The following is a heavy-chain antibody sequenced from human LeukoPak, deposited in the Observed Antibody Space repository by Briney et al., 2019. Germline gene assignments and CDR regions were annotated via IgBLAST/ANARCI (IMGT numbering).Heavy chain of an antibody. Sequence: GGSLRLSCAASGFTFSNAWVSWVRQAPGKGLEWVGRIKSKTDGGTTNYAAPVKGRFTISRDDSKNTLYLQMNSLKTEDTAVYYCTTTGVHYFFDYWGQGTLVTVSS. J-gene: IGHJ4*02. V-gene: IGHV3-15*01. CDR3: TTTGVHYFFDY. CDR2: IKSKTDGGTT. D-gene: IGHD1-14*01. CDR1: GFTFSNAW.